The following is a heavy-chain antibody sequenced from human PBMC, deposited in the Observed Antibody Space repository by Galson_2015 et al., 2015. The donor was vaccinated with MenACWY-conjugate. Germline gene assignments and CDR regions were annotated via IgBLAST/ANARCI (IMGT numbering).Heavy chain of an antibody. Sequence: SLRLSCAASGFIFNKYAMTWIRQAPGKGLEWLSATSGSGGVTYHADSVKGRVTISRDNSKNTVYLQMNSLKVEDTARYYCAKGPLYDSSGYDSDYF. CDR3: AKGPLYDSSGYDSDYF. D-gene: IGHD3-22*01. J-gene: IGHJ4*01. V-gene: IGHV3-23*01. CDR1: GFIFNKYA. CDR2: TSGSGGVT.